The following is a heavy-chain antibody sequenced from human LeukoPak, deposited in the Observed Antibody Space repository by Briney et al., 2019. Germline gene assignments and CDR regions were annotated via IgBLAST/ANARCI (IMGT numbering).Heavy chain of an antibody. CDR3: AKDHQLRYFDWFTESGFDY. Sequence: GGSLRLSCAASGFVFHNYAMTWVRQAPGKGLEWVSFITGTGNNAYYADSVKGRFTISRDNSKNTLYLQMNSLRAEDTAVYYCAKDHQLRYFDWFTESGFDYWGQGTLVTVSS. CDR2: ITGTGNNA. CDR1: GFVFHNYA. V-gene: IGHV3-23*01. J-gene: IGHJ4*02. D-gene: IGHD3-9*01.